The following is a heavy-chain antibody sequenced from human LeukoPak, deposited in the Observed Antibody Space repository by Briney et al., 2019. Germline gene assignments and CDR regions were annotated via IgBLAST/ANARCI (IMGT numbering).Heavy chain of an antibody. Sequence: PGGSLRLSCAASGFTFSSYWMHWVRPAPGQGLVWVPRINSDGRSTSYADSVKGRFTISRDNAKNTLYLQMNSLRAEDTAVYYCARPRNDILSGFHYYYGLDVWGQGTTVTVSS. CDR3: ARPRNDILSGFHYYYGLDV. V-gene: IGHV3-74*01. J-gene: IGHJ6*02. CDR2: INSDGRST. D-gene: IGHD3-9*01. CDR1: GFTFSSYW.